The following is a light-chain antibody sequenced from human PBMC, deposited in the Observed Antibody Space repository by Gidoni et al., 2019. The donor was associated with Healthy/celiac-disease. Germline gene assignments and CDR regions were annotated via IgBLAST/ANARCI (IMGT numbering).Light chain of an antibody. J-gene: IGKJ4*01. CDR1: KSISSW. V-gene: IGKV1-5*01. Sequence: DIQMTQSPSTLSASVRDRVPITCRASKSISSWLAWYQQKPGKAPKLLIYDASSLESGVPSRFSGRGSGTEFTLTISSLQPDDFATYYCQQYNSSSLTFGGGTKVEIK. CDR3: QQYNSSSLT. CDR2: DAS.